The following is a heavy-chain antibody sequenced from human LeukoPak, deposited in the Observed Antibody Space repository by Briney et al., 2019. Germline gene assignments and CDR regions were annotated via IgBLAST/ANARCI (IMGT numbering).Heavy chain of an antibody. CDR1: GYTFTGYY. Sequence: ASVKVSCKASGYTFTGYYMHWVRQAPGQGLEWMERINPNSGGTNYAQKFQGRVTMTRDTSISTAYMELSRLRSDDTAVYYCARRGIAVAGTLPLIDYWGQGTLVTVSS. CDR2: INPNSGGT. D-gene: IGHD6-19*01. V-gene: IGHV1-2*06. CDR3: ARRGIAVAGTLPLIDY. J-gene: IGHJ4*02.